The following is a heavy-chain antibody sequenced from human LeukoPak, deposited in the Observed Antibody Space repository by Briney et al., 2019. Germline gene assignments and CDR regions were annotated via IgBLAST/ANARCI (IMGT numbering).Heavy chain of an antibody. Sequence: SETLSLTCSVSGGSISRNYWSWIRQAPGKGLEWIGYIYYRETTNYNPSLKSRVTMSVDTSKNQFSLKLSSVTAADTAVYYCARDPASYSSSSVSMDVWGKGTTVTVSS. D-gene: IGHD6-6*01. V-gene: IGHV4-59*12. J-gene: IGHJ6*03. CDR3: ARDPASYSSSSVSMDV. CDR2: IYYRETT. CDR1: GGSISRNY.